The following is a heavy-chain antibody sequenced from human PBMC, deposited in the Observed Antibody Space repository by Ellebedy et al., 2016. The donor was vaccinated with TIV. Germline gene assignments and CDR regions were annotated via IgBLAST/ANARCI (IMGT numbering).Heavy chain of an antibody. CDR2: INWNGGST. CDR1: GFTFDDYG. CDR3: AREGLIVPSAFDI. Sequence: GGSLRLXXAASGFTFDDYGMSWVRQAPGKGLEWVSGINWNGGSTGYADSVKGRFTISRDNAKNSLYLQMNSLRAEDTAVYYCAREGLIVPSAFDIWGQGTMVTVSS. J-gene: IGHJ3*02. D-gene: IGHD3-16*02. V-gene: IGHV3-20*03.